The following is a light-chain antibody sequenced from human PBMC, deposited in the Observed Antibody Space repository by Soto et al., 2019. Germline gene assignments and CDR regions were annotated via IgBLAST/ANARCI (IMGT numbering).Light chain of an antibody. J-gene: IGKJ1*01. CDR3: QQYSSYSRT. Sequence: DIQMTQSPSTLSASVGDRVTITCRASQSISSWLAWYQQKPGKAPKLLIYDASSLESGVPSRFSGSGSGTEFTLTITSLQTPDSAPYYCQQYSSYSRTFGQGTKVDIK. CDR2: DAS. CDR1: QSISSW. V-gene: IGKV1-5*01.